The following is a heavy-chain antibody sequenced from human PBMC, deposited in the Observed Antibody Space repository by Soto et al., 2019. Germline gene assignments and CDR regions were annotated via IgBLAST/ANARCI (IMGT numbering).Heavy chain of an antibody. Sequence: EVQLVESGGGLVQPGGSLRLSCTASGFTFSTYWMSWVRQAPGKGLEWVANIKQDGNEIHYVDSVKGRFTISRDNAKNSLSLHRDSLRDEDTAVYYWARDAGDAGLSWYYFDHWGQGTLVTVSA. J-gene: IGHJ4*02. CDR3: ARDAGDAGLSWYYFDH. D-gene: IGHD3-10*01. CDR2: IKQDGNEI. V-gene: IGHV3-7*05. CDR1: GFTFSTYW.